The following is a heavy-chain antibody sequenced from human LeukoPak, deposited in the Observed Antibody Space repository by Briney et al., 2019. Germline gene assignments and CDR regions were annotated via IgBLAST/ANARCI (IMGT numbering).Heavy chain of an antibody. CDR2: INPNSGGT. CDR3: AREAGYMVRGVINY. D-gene: IGHD3-10*01. Sequence: ASVKVSCKASGYTFTGYYMHWVRQAPGQGLEWMGWINPNSGGTKYAQKFQGRVTMTRDTSISTAYMELSRLRSDDTAVYYCAREAGYMVRGVINYWGQGTLVTVSS. V-gene: IGHV1-2*02. J-gene: IGHJ4*02. CDR1: GYTFTGYY.